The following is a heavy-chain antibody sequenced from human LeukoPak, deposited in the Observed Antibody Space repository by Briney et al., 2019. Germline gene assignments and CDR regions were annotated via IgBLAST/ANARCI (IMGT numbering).Heavy chain of an antibody. CDR3: AINYYDSSGYYYS. V-gene: IGHV1-69*05. CDR1: GGTFSSYA. D-gene: IGHD3-22*01. J-gene: IGHJ4*02. Sequence: GASVKVSCKVSGGTFSSYAISWVRQAPGQGLEWMGGIIPIFGTANYAQKFQGRVTITTDESTSTAYMELSSLRSEDTAVYYCAINYYDSSGYYYSWGQGTLVTVSS. CDR2: IIPIFGTA.